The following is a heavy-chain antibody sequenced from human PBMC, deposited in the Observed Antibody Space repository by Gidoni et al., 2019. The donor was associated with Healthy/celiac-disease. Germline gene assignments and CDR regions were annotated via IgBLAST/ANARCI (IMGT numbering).Heavy chain of an antibody. D-gene: IGHD5-12*01. V-gene: IGHV3-23*01. Sequence: EVQLLESGGGLVQPGGSLRLSCAASGLPFGSYAMSWVRQAPGKGLGWVSAIRGSGGSTYYADSVKGRFTISRDNSKNTLYLQMNSLRAEDTAVYYCAKDWGGIVATSNYFDYWGQGTLVTVSS. CDR2: IRGSGGST. CDR1: GLPFGSYA. J-gene: IGHJ4*02. CDR3: AKDWGGIVATSNYFDY.